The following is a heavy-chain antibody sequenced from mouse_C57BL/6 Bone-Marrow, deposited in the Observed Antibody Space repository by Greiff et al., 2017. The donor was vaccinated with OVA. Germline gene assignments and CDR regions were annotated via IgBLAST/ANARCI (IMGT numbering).Heavy chain of an antibody. Sequence: EVQGVESGGGLVKPGGSLKLSCAASGFTFSSYAMSWVRQTPEKRLEWVATISDGGSYTYYPDNVKGRFTISRDNAKNNLYLQMSHLKSEDTALYYCARDQGATMVTTGFYYAMDYWGQGTSVTVSS. J-gene: IGHJ4*01. CDR2: ISDGGSYT. V-gene: IGHV5-4*01. CDR3: ARDQGATMVTTGFYYAMDY. D-gene: IGHD2-2*01. CDR1: GFTFSSYA.